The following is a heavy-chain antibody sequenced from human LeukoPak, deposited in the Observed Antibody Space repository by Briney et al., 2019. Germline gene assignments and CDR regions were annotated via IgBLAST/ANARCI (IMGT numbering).Heavy chain of an antibody. J-gene: IGHJ4*02. D-gene: IGHD5-12*01. CDR2: ISPSGGST. Sequence: ASVKVSCKASGYTFTGYYMHWVRQAPGQGPGWMGVISPSGGSTTYAQKFQGRVTITADESTSTAYMELSSLRSEDTAVYYCAREYSGYDRGPFDYWGQGTLVTVSS. CDR3: AREYSGYDRGPFDY. CDR1: GYTFTGYY. V-gene: IGHV1-46*01.